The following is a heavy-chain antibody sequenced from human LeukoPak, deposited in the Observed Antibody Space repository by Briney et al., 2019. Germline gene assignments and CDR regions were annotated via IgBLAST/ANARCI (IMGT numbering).Heavy chain of an antibody. CDR3: AKDMTERGSYYFDY. J-gene: IGHJ4*02. CDR1: GFTFDDYA. CDR2: ISWNSGSI. D-gene: IGHD3-10*01. Sequence: PGGSLRLSCAASGFTFDDYAMHWVRQAPGKGLEWVSGISWNSGSIGYADSVKGRFTISRDNAKNSLYLQMNSLRAEDTALYYCAKDMTERGSYYFDYWGQGTLVTVSS. V-gene: IGHV3-9*01.